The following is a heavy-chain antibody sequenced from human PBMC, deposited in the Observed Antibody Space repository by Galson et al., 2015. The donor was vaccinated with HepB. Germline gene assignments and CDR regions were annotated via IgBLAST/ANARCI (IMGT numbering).Heavy chain of an antibody. CDR2: IWHDESNQ. Sequence: SLRLSCAASGFTFRRSGMHWVRQTPGKGLEWVAVIWHDESNQFYAKSVKGRFTVSRDNSKNTLYLQMNSLRGDDTAMYFCARGANWGSGHDAFDLWGRGTMVTVSS. V-gene: IGHV3-33*01. J-gene: IGHJ3*01. CDR1: GFTFRRSG. CDR3: ARGANWGSGHDAFDL. D-gene: IGHD7-27*01.